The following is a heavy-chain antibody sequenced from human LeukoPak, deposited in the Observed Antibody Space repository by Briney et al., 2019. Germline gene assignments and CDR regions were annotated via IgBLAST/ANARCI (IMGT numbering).Heavy chain of an antibody. CDR1: GFTFSSYN. Sequence: PGGSLRLSCAASGFTFSSYNMNWVRQAPGKGLEWVSSITSGSSYIYYADSVKGRFTISRDNAKNSLYLQMNSLRAEDTAVYYCAITLAYCGGDCSTSGAFDIWGQGTMVTVSS. J-gene: IGHJ3*02. CDR3: AITLAYCGGDCSTSGAFDI. V-gene: IGHV3-21*01. D-gene: IGHD2-21*02. CDR2: ITSGSSYI.